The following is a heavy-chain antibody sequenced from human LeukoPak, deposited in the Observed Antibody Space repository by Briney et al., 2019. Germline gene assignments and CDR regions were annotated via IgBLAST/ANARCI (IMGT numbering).Heavy chain of an antibody. CDR1: GYTLTSYG. V-gene: IGHV1-18*01. D-gene: IGHD2-2*01. CDR3: ARDLRRTYQLLDFSWFDP. Sequence: ASVKVSCKASGYTLTSYGISWVRQAPGQWLEWMGWIRAYNGNTNYAQKLQGRVTMTTDTSTSTAYMELRSLRSDDTAVYYSARDLRRTYQLLDFSWFDPWGQGTLVTVSS. CDR2: IRAYNGNT. J-gene: IGHJ5*02.